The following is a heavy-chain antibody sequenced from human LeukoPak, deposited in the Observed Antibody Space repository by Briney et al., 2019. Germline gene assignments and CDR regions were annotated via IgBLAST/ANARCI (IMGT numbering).Heavy chain of an antibody. CDR2: ITITGNI. V-gene: IGHV3-48*01. CDR3: STAKFDY. Sequence: GGSLRLSCAASGFTLSGYSVNWVRQAPGKGLEWVSHITITGNIYHADCVKGRLTVYRDNAKNSLYLQMNSLRPEDTAVYYCSTAKFDYWGQGTLVTVSS. CDR1: GFTLSGYS. J-gene: IGHJ4*02.